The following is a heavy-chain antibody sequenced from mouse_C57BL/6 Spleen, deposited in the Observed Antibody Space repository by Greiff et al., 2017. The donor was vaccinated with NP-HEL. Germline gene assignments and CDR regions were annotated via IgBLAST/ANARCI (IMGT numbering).Heavy chain of an antibody. D-gene: IGHD1-1*01. J-gene: IGHJ2*01. CDR2: IYPGDGDT. CDR1: GYAFSSYW. CDR3: ARWTTVERGYYFDY. V-gene: IGHV1-80*01. Sequence: QVQLQQSGAELVKPGASVKISCKASGYAFSSYWMNWVKQRPGKGLEWIGQIYPGDGDTNYNGKFKGKATLTADKSSSTAYMQLSSLTSEDSAVYFCARWTTVERGYYFDYWGQGTTLTVSS.